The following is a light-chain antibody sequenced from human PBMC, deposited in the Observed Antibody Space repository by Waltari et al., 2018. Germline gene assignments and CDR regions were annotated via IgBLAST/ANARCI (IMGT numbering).Light chain of an antibody. J-gene: IGLJ3*02. Sequence: QSVLIQPPSASETPGQRVTIPCSGRNSNIGSNYVCWYQHLPGTAPELLIYRNTQRPSGVPARFSGSKSDTSASLAISGLRSEDEADYYCAAWDDSLRAWVFGGGTKLTVL. CDR1: NSNIGSNY. CDR3: AAWDDSLRAWV. CDR2: RNT. V-gene: IGLV1-47*01.